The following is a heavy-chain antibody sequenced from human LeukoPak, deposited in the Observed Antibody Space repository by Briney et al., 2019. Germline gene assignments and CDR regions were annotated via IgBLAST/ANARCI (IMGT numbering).Heavy chain of an antibody. J-gene: IGHJ6*02. D-gene: IGHD5-12*01. CDR1: GFTFDTYG. Sequence: PGGSLRLSCAASGFTFDTYGLHWVRQAPGEGLEWVAAISYEGGNRYYANSVKGRFAISRDNLQSTLSLQMDGLGDDDTAVYYCARVLGNGYSGFDLFNYGMDVWGQGTTVTVSS. CDR2: ISYEGGNR. V-gene: IGHV3-30*09. CDR3: ARVLGNGYSGFDLFNYGMDV.